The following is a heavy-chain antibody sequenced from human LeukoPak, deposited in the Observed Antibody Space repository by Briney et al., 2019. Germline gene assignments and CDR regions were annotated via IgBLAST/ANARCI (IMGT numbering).Heavy chain of an antibody. CDR2: ISSNGGIT. CDR1: GFTFSNYA. J-gene: IGHJ4*02. D-gene: IGHD2-15*01. CDR3: VKDKYPVVVAATLDY. V-gene: IGHV3-64D*09. Sequence: GGSLRLSCSASGFTFSNYAMHWVRQAPGRGLEYVSDISSNGGITYYADSVKGRFTVSRDNSKNMLYLQMNSLRAEDTAVYYCVKDKYPVVVAATLDYWGQGILVTVSS.